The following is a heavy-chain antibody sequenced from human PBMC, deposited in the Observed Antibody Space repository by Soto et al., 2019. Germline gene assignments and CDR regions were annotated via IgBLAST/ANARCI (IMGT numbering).Heavy chain of an antibody. D-gene: IGHD2-15*01. J-gene: IGHJ6*02. CDR3: AKAGLGFGGVQRYCSGGSCYNYYYGMDV. Sequence: GASVKVSCKASGYTFTSYGISWVRQAPGQGLEWMGWISAYNGNTNYAQKLQGRVTMTTDTSTSTAYMELNSLRAEDTAVYYCAKAGLGFGGVQRYCSGGSCYNYYYGMDVWGQGTTVNVSS. CDR1: GYTFTSYG. V-gene: IGHV1-18*01. CDR2: ISAYNGNT.